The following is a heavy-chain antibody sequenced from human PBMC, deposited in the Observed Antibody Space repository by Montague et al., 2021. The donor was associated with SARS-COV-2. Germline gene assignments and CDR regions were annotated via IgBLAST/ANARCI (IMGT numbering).Heavy chain of an antibody. J-gene: IGHJ6*02. D-gene: IGHD5-12*01. Sequence: QSGAEVKQPGESLKISCKGSGYSFTSYWIGWVRQMPGKGLEWMGIIYPGDSDTRYSPSFQGQVTISADRSISTAYLQWSSLKASDTAMYYCARLSGYDLRYYYYYGMDVWGQGTTVTVSS. CDR1: GYSFTSYW. V-gene: IGHV5-51*01. CDR2: IYPGDSDT. CDR3: ARLSGYDLRYYYYYGMDV.